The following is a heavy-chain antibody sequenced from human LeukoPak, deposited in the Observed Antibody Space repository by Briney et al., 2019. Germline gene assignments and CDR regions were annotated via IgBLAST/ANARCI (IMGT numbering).Heavy chain of an antibody. J-gene: IGHJ4*02. V-gene: IGHV3-30*18. D-gene: IGHD3-22*01. CDR1: GFTFSRYA. CDR2: VAYDGSNK. CDR3: AKYAGAGAYDRHNEFDS. Sequence: GGSLRLSCTASGFTFSRYAMHWLRQAPGKGLEWVAVVAYDGSNKYPADSLKGRFTISRDNSKNTLFLEMNSLRPEDTAVYYCAKYAGAGAYDRHNEFDSWGQGTLVTVSS.